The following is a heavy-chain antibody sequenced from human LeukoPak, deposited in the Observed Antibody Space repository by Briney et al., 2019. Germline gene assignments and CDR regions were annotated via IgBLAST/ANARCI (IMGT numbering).Heavy chain of an antibody. V-gene: IGHV5-51*01. D-gene: IGHD6-19*01. CDR2: IYPGDSDT. J-gene: IGHJ4*02. CDR3: ARTGYTSGWYVGSFDY. CDR1: GYSFTSYW. Sequence: GESLKISCKGSGYSFTSYWIGWVRQLPGKGLEWMGIIYPGDSDTRYSPSFQGQVTISADKSISTAYLQWSSLKASDTAMYYCARTGYTSGWYVGSFDYWGQGTLVTVSS.